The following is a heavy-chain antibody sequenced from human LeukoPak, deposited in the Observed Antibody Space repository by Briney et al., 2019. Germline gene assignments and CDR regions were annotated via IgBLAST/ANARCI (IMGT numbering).Heavy chain of an antibody. D-gene: IGHD3-22*01. J-gene: IGHJ4*02. V-gene: IGHV3-21*01. Sequence: GGSLRLSCAASGFTFSSYSMNWVRQAPGKGLEWVSSISSSSSYIYYADSVKGRFTISRDNAKNSLYLQMNSLRAEDTAVYYCARQGESDYYGSSGYVDYWGQGTLVTVSS. CDR1: GFTFSSYS. CDR3: ARQGESDYYGSSGYVDY. CDR2: ISSSSSYI.